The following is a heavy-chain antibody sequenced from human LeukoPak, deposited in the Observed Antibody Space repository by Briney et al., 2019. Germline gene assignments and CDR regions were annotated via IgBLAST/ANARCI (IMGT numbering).Heavy chain of an antibody. CDR1: GYTFTSYD. Sequence: ASVKVSCKASGYTFTSYDINWVRQATGQGLEWMGWMNPNSGNTNYAQKLQGRVTMTTDTSTSTAYMELRSLRSDDTAVYYCARADYYYDSSGYYAAFDYWGQGTLVTVSS. V-gene: IGHV1-18*01. D-gene: IGHD3-22*01. CDR2: MNPNSGNT. J-gene: IGHJ4*02. CDR3: ARADYYYDSSGYYAAFDY.